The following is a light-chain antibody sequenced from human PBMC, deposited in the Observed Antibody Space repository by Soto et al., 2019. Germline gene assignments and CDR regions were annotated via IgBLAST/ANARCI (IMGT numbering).Light chain of an antibody. Sequence: QSALTQTPSASGSPGQSVTISWTGTSSDVGGYNYVSWYQQHPGNAPKLMIYEVTKRPSGVPDRFSGSKSGNTASLTVSGLQAEDEADYYCTSYAGSNNFVVFGGGTNLTVL. V-gene: IGLV2-8*01. J-gene: IGLJ2*01. CDR1: SSDVGGYNY. CDR2: EVT. CDR3: TSYAGSNNFVV.